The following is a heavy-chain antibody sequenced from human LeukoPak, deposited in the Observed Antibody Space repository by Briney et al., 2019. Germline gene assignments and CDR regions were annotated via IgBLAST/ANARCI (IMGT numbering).Heavy chain of an antibody. D-gene: IGHD6-13*01. CDR3: ARRGSSWPEIDY. Sequence: SGTLSLTCSVSGYLISSGRNWGWIRQPPGKGLEWIGSIYRSGSTYYNPSLKSRVTISVDTSKNQFSLKLNSVTAADTAVYYCARRGSSWPEIDYWGQGTLVTVSS. CDR1: GYLISSGRN. V-gene: IGHV4-38-2*01. CDR2: IYRSGST. J-gene: IGHJ4*02.